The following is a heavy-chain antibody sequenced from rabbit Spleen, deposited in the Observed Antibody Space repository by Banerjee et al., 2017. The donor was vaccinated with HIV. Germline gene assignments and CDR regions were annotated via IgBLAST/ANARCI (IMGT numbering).Heavy chain of an antibody. V-gene: IGHV1S45*01. J-gene: IGHJ4*01. CDR3: ARDQGYSYNFATGDFDL. Sequence: QEQLVESGGGLVQPEGSLTLTCTASGVSFSYSSYMCWVRQAPGKGLEWIACIDAGSSGFTYFASWVNGRFTISKTSSTEVTLQMTRLTAADTATYFCARDQGYSYNFATGDFDLWGPGTLVTVS. D-gene: IGHD6-1*01. CDR1: GVSFSYSSY. CDR2: IDAGSSGFT.